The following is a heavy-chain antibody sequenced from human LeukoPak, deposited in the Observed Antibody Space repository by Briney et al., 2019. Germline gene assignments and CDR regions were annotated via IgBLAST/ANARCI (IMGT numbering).Heavy chain of an antibody. D-gene: IGHD3-22*01. CDR3: ASQTPDYYDSSGSAFDI. CDR2: IRYDGSEK. CDR1: GFTFSSRG. Sequence: PGGSLRLSCAASGFTFSSRGMHWVRQAPGKGLEWMAFIRYDGSEKDYADPVKGRFTISRDNSKNTMYLQMNSLRAEDTAVYYCASQTPDYYDSSGSAFDIWGQGTMVTVSS. J-gene: IGHJ3*02. V-gene: IGHV3-30*02.